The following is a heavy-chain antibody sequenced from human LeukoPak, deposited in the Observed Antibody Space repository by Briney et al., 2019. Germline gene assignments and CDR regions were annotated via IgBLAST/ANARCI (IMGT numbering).Heavy chain of an antibody. CDR2: MNPNSGNT. CDR3: ARGVQGPLGDWFDP. D-gene: IGHD1-1*01. Sequence: GASVTVSCKASGYTFTSYDFNWVRQATGQGLEWMGWMNPNSGNTGYAQKFQGRVTITRNTSISTAYMELSSLRSEDTAVYYCARGVQGPLGDWFDPWGQGTLVTVSS. J-gene: IGHJ5*02. CDR1: GYTFTSYD. V-gene: IGHV1-8*01.